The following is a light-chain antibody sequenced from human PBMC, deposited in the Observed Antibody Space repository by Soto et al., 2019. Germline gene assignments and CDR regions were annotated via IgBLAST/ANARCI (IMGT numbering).Light chain of an antibody. CDR3: GTWDSSLSAYV. J-gene: IGLJ1*01. Sequence: QSVLTQPPSVSAAPGQKVTISCSGSSSNISNNYVSWYQQLPGTAPKLLIYDNNKRPSGIPDRFSDSKSGTSATLAITGLQTGDEADYYCGTWDSSLSAYVFGTGTKVTVL. V-gene: IGLV1-51*01. CDR1: SSNISNNY. CDR2: DNN.